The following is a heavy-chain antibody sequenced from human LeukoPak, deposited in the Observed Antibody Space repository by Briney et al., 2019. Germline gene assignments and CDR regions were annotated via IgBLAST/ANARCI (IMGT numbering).Heavy chain of an antibody. CDR3: AATTYYYYYYMDV. D-gene: IGHD5-12*01. Sequence: PSETLSLTCTVSGGSISSSSYYWGWIRQPPGKGLEWIGSIYYSGSTYYNPSLKSRVTISVDTSKNQFSLKLSSVTAADTAVYYCAATTYYYYYYMDVWGKGTTVTVSS. CDR2: IYYSGST. CDR1: GGSISSSSYY. J-gene: IGHJ6*03. V-gene: IGHV4-39*07.